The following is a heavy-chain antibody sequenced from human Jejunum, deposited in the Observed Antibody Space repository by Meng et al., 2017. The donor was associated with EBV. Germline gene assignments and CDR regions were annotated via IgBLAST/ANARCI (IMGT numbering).Heavy chain of an antibody. CDR1: GYTFTGYF. D-gene: IGHD3-22*01. CDR2: INPNSGGT. J-gene: IGHJ4*02. Sequence: QWRVVEVGAEVHEPGASVRVSCKASGYTFTGYFIHWVRQAPGQGLEWMGRINPNSGGTSYTQKFQGRVTMTRDTSITTAYMELSRLGSDDTAVYYCARDYSDSSRQGYWGQGTLVTVSS. V-gene: IGHV1-2*06. CDR3: ARDYSDSSRQGY.